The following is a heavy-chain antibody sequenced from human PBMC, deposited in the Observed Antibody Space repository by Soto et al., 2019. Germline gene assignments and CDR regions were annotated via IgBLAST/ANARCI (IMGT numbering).Heavy chain of an antibody. V-gene: IGHV3-30-3*01. CDR1: GFTFSSYA. J-gene: IGHJ5*02. Sequence: QVQLVESGGGVVQPGRSLRLSCAASGFTFSSYAMQWVRQAPGKGLEWVAVISYDGSNKYYADSVKGRFTISRDNSKNTLYLQMNSLRAEDTAVYYCARPDYGSGSYPESWGQGTLVTVSS. D-gene: IGHD3-10*01. CDR2: ISYDGSNK. CDR3: ARPDYGSGSYPES.